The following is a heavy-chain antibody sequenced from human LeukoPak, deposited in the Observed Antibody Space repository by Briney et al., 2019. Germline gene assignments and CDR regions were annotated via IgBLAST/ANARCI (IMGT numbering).Heavy chain of an antibody. Sequence: SETLSLTCTVSGGSISSYYWSWIRQPPGKGLEWIGYIYYSGSTNYNPSLKSRVTISVDTSKNQFSLKLSSVTAADTAVYYCARDSPPYRRGPVDYWGQGTLVTVSS. V-gene: IGHV4-59*12. D-gene: IGHD3-10*01. CDR3: ARDSPPYRRGPVDY. CDR1: GGSISSYY. CDR2: IYYSGST. J-gene: IGHJ4*02.